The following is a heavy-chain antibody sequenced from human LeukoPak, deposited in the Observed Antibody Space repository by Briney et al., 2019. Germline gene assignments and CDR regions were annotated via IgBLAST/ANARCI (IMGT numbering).Heavy chain of an antibody. J-gene: IGHJ3*02. D-gene: IGHD3-3*01. Sequence: SETLSLTCTVSGGSISSGDYYWSWIRQPPGKGLEWIGYIYYSGSTYYNPSLKSRVTISVDTSKNQFSLKLSSVTAADTAVYYCARGQEWLARFDAFDIWGQGTMVTVSS. CDR1: GGSISSGDYY. V-gene: IGHV4-30-4*08. CDR2: IYYSGST. CDR3: ARGQEWLARFDAFDI.